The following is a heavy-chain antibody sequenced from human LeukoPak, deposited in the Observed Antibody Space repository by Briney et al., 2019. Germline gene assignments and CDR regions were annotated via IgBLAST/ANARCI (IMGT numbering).Heavy chain of an antibody. CDR2: IKQDGSEK. J-gene: IGHJ4*02. V-gene: IGHV3-7*01. CDR1: GFTFSRYW. D-gene: IGHD2-15*01. CDR3: VPDLLLDY. Sequence: GGSLRLSCAASGFTFSRYWMSWVRQAPGKGLEWVANIKQDGSEKYYVDSVKGRFTISGDNAKNSLYLQMNSLRAEDTAVYYCVPDLLLDYWGQGTLVTVSS.